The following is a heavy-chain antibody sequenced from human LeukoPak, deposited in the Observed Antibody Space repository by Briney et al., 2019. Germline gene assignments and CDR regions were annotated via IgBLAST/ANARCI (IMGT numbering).Heavy chain of an antibody. V-gene: IGHV1-8*01. CDR2: MNSNSGNT. J-gene: IGHJ6*03. CDR3: ARALRYFDWLWKITTKAYYYMDV. CDR1: GYTFTSYD. Sequence: ASVKVSCKASGYTFTSYDISWVRQATGQGLEWMGWMNSNSGNTGYAQKFQGRVTMTRNTSISTAYMELSSLRSEDTAVYYCARALRYFDWLWKITTKAYYYMDVWGKGTTVTISS. D-gene: IGHD3-9*01.